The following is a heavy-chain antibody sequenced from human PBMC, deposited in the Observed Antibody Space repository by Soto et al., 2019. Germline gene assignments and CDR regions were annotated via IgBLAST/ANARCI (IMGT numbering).Heavy chain of an antibody. D-gene: IGHD3-22*01. V-gene: IGHV4-59*01. CDR1: GGSISSYY. J-gene: IGHJ3*02. CDR2: IYYSGST. CDR3: ARGPIEITMIVVVHDAFDI. Sequence: SETLSLTCTGSGGSISSYYWSWIRQPPGKGLEWIGYIYYSGSTNYNPSLKSRVTISVDTSKNQFSLKLSSVTAADTAVYYCARGPIEITMIVVVHDAFDIWGQGTMVT.